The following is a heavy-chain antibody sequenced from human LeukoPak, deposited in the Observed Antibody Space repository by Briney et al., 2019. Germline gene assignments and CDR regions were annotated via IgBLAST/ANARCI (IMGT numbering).Heavy chain of an antibody. J-gene: IGHJ4*01. CDR3: AREGAYSSGWLPIDY. CDR1: GDSVFSNSAA. CDR2: TYYRSKWYN. D-gene: IGHD6-19*01. V-gene: IGHV6-1*01. Sequence: SQTLSLTCAISGDSVFSNSAAWNWIRQSPSRGLEWLGRTYYRSKWYNDYAVSVKSRITINPDTSKNQFSLQPNSVTPEDTAVYYCAREGAYSSGWLPIDYWGQGTLVTVSS.